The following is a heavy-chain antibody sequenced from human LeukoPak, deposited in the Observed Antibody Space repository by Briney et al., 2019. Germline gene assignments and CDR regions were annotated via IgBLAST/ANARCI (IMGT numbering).Heavy chain of an antibody. V-gene: IGHV3-53*01. CDR1: GFTVSSNS. D-gene: IGHD4/OR15-4a*01. Sequence: GGSLRLSCTVSGFTVSSNSMSWVRQAPGKGLEWVSFIYSDNTHYSDSVKGRFTISRDNSKNTLYLQMNSLRAEDTAVYYCASRAGAYSHPYDYWGQGTLVTVSS. CDR2: IYSDNT. J-gene: IGHJ4*02. CDR3: ASRAGAYSHPYDY.